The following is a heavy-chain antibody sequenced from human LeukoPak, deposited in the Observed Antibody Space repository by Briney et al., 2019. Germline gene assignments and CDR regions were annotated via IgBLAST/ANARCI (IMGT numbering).Heavy chain of an antibody. CDR1: GGSISSYY. J-gene: IGHJ5*02. V-gene: IGHV4-59*01. D-gene: IGHD2-15*01. CDR3: AREAHCSGGSCWFDP. Sequence: SETLSLTCTVSGGSISSYYWSWIRQPPGKGLEWIGYIYYSGSTNYNPSLKSRVTISVDTSKNQFSLKPSSVTAADTAVYYCAREAHCSGGSCWFDPWGQGTLVTVSS. CDR2: IYYSGST.